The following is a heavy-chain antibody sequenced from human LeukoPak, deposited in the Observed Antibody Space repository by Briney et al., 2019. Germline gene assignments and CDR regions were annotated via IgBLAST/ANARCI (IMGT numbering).Heavy chain of an antibody. CDR2: IIPMFGTA. V-gene: IGHV1-69*13. Sequence: SVKVSCKASGRTFSSNAISWVRQAPGQGLEWMGGIIPMFGTANHAQKFQGRVTITAAESTSTAYMELSSLRSEDTAVYYCASHYYDSSGYYPFDYWGQGTLVTVSS. CDR1: GRTFSSNA. D-gene: IGHD3-22*01. CDR3: ASHYYDSSGYYPFDY. J-gene: IGHJ4*02.